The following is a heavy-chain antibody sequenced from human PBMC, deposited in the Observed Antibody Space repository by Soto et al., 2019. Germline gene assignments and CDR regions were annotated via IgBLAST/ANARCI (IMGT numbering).Heavy chain of an antibody. D-gene: IGHD6-19*01. CDR3: ARGLAVASYFDY. Sequence: SETLSLTCTVSGGSISSYYWSWIRQPPGKGLEWIGYIYYSGSTNYNPSLKSRVTISVDTSKNQFSLKLSSVTAADTAVYYCARGLAVASYFDYWGQGTLVTVSS. CDR2: IYYSGST. CDR1: GGSISSYY. J-gene: IGHJ4*02. V-gene: IGHV4-59*01.